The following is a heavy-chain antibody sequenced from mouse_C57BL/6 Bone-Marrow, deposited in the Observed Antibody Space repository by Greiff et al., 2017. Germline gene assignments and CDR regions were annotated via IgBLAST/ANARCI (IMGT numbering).Heavy chain of an antibody. CDR2: IDPGDGET. Sequence: EVQLQQSGAELVKPGASVKLSCTASGFTITDYYIHWVKQRPEQGLEWIGRIDPGDGETKYAPKFQDKATITADTSSNTAYLQLSSLTSEDTAVYYCTSSLIYYGTNYWGQGTTLTVSS. D-gene: IGHD1-1*01. J-gene: IGHJ2*01. CDR1: GFTITDYY. V-gene: IGHV14-2*01. CDR3: TSSLIYYGTNY.